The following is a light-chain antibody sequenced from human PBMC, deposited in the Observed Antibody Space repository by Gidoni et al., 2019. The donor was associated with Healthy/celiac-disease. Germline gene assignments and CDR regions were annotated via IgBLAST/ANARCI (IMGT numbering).Light chain of an antibody. V-gene: IGKV3-11*01. Sequence: EIVLTQSPATLSLSPGERATLSCRASPSVSSYLDWYQQKPGHAPRLLIYDASNRATGIPARLSGSGSGTDFTLTISSLESEDFAVYYCQQRSNWPWTFGQGTKVEIK. CDR1: PSVSSY. CDR2: DAS. CDR3: QQRSNWPWT. J-gene: IGKJ1*01.